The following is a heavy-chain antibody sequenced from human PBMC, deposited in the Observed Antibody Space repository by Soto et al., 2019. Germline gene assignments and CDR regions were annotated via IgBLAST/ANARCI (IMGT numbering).Heavy chain of an antibody. CDR2: IYYRGST. CDR3: ARRLTTPISPLDT. J-gene: IGHJ5*02. Sequence: QPQLQESGPGLVKPSETLSLTCTVSGGSISSSSYFWDWIRQTPEKGLEWIGSIYYRGSTYYNPSHKSRLTISLDTSKNQFSVTLRSVTAADTAVYYCARRLTTPISPLDTWGQGTLVTVSS. CDR1: GGSISSSSYF. D-gene: IGHD1-1*01. V-gene: IGHV4-39*01.